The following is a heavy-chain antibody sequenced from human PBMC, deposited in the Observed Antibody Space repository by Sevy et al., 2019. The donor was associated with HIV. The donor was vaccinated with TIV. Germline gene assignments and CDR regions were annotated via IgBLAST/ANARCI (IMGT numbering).Heavy chain of an antibody. Sequence: GGSLRLSCAASGFAFSDYAMHWVRQAPGKGLEWVAAISYAGVSKYFADSVKGRFTVSKDNSKNTLYLEMNSLRAEVTAVYYCAKAHADCSGGTCYTAHYYYDMDVWGRGATVTVSS. CDR3: AKAHADCSGGTCYTAHYYYDMDV. V-gene: IGHV3-30*18. J-gene: IGHJ6*02. CDR1: GFAFSDYA. CDR2: ISYAGVSK. D-gene: IGHD2-15*01.